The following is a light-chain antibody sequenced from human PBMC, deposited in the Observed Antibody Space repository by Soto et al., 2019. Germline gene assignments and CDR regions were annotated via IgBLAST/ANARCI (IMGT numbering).Light chain of an antibody. CDR2: GAS. Sequence: EIVLTQSPGTLSLSPGERATLSCRASQSVSSSYLAWYQQKPGQAPRLLIYGASSRATGIPDRFSGSGSGTDFPLTISRLEPEDFAVYYCQQYGSSPTFGGGTKGDIK. CDR3: QQYGSSPT. J-gene: IGKJ4*01. V-gene: IGKV3-20*01. CDR1: QSVSSSY.